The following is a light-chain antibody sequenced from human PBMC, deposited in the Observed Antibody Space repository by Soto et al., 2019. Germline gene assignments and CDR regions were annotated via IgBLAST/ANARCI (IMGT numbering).Light chain of an antibody. Sequence: EIVLSQSPATLSLSPGERATLSCRASQSVSSYLAWYQHKPGQAPRLLIYDASKRATGIPARFSGSGSGTDFTLTICSLEPEDFAVYYCQQRSNWPPTWTFGQGTKVEVK. J-gene: IGKJ1*01. CDR1: QSVSSY. CDR3: QQRSNWPPTWT. CDR2: DAS. V-gene: IGKV3-11*01.